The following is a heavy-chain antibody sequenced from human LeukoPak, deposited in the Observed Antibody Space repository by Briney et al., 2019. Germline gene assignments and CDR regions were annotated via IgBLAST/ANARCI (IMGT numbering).Heavy chain of an antibody. CDR2: INPNSGGT. Sequence: ASVKVSCKASGYTFTGYYMHWVRQAPGQGLEWMGWINPNSGGTNYAQKFQGRVTMTRDTSISTAYMELSRLRSDDTAVYYCARVQERDSSGYHLGYYYMDVWGKGTTVTVS. V-gene: IGHV1-2*02. CDR1: GYTFTGYY. J-gene: IGHJ6*03. D-gene: IGHD3-22*01. CDR3: ARVQERDSSGYHLGYYYMDV.